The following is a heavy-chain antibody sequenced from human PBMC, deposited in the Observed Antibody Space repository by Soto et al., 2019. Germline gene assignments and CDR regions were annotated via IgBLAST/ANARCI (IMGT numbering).Heavy chain of an antibody. Sequence: QVQLQESGPGLVKPSETLSLTCTVSGGSISSYYWSWIRQPPGKGLEWIGYIYYSGSTNYNPSLKGRVTISVDTSKNQFSLKLSSVTAADTAVYYCARHRTYYYDSSGGDAFDIWGQGTMVTVSS. CDR2: IYYSGST. CDR1: GGSISSYY. V-gene: IGHV4-59*08. CDR3: ARHRTYYYDSSGGDAFDI. J-gene: IGHJ3*02. D-gene: IGHD3-22*01.